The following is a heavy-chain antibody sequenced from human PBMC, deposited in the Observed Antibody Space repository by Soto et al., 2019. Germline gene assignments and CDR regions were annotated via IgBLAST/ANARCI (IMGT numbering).Heavy chain of an antibody. D-gene: IGHD4-17*01. CDR1: GGSFSGYY. V-gene: IGHV4-34*01. J-gene: IGHJ4*02. CDR2: INHSGST. Sequence: SETLSLTCAVYGGSFSGYYWSWIRQPPGKGLEWIGEINHSGSTNYNPSLKSRVTISVDTSKNQFSLKLSSVTAADTAVYYYAARGDYRHYYFDYWGQGTLVTVSS. CDR3: AARGDYRHYYFDY.